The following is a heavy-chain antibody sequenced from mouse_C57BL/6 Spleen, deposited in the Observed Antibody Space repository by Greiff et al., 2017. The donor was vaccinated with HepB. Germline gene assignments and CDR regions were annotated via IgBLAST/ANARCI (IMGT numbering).Heavy chain of an antibody. J-gene: IGHJ3*01. V-gene: IGHV1-69*01. CDR1: GYTFTSYW. CDR3: ARRGYDYEGVWFAY. Sequence: VQLQQPGAELVMPGASVKLSCKASGYTFTSYWMHWVKQRPGQGLEWIGEIDPSDSYTNYNQKFKGKSTLTVDKSSSTAYMQLSSLTSEDSAVYYCARRGYDYEGVWFAYWGQGTLVTVSA. CDR2: IDPSDSYT. D-gene: IGHD2-4*01.